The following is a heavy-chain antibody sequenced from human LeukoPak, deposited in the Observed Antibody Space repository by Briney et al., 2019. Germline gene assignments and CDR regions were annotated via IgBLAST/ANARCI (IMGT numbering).Heavy chain of an antibody. CDR3: AREGKYYDILTGYYATNKYYFDY. CDR2: IKEDGSDK. V-gene: IGHV3-7*01. Sequence: GGSLRLSCAASGFTFSTHWMSWVRQAPGKGLEWVANIKEDGSDKNYVDSVKGRFTISRDNAKNSLYLQMNSLRAEDTAVYYCAREGKYYDILTGYYATNKYYFDYWGQGTLVTVSS. J-gene: IGHJ4*02. CDR1: GFTFSTHW. D-gene: IGHD3-9*01.